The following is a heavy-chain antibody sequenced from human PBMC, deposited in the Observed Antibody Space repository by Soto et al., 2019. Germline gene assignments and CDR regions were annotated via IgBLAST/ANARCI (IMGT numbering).Heavy chain of an antibody. Sequence: EVQLVESGGGLVQPGGSLRLSCAASGFTVRSNYMSWVRQAPGKGLEWVSVIYSGGSTYYADSVKGRFTISRHNSKNTLYLQMNSLRAEDTAVYYCAREAGGGFYYFDYWGQGTLVTVSS. CDR1: GFTVRSNY. D-gene: IGHD3-16*01. V-gene: IGHV3-53*04. CDR2: IYSGGST. J-gene: IGHJ4*02. CDR3: AREAGGGFYYFDY.